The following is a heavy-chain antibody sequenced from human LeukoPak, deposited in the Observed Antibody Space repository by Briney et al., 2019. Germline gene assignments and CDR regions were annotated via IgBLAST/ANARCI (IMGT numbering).Heavy chain of an antibody. J-gene: IGHJ4*02. CDR3: VGGYDYVWGSYRSLDY. D-gene: IGHD3-16*02. CDR1: GGSISSGGYY. Sequence: SETLSLTCTVSGGSISSGGYYWSWIRQHPGKGLEWIGYIYYSGSTYYNPSLKSRVTISVDTSKNQFSLKLSSVTAADTAVYYCVGGYDYVWGSYRSLDYWGQGTLVTVSS. V-gene: IGHV4-31*08. CDR2: IYYSGST.